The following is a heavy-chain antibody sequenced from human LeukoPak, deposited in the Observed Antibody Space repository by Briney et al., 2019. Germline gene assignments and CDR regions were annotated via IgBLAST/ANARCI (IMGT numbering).Heavy chain of an antibody. CDR3: ARDTITVTTPYFDY. V-gene: IGHV1-2*02. CDR1: GYTFTAYY. Sequence: GASVKVSCKASGYTFTAYYMHWVRQAPGQGLEWMGWINSDSGGTNYAQKFQGRVTMTRDTSTSTAYMELSSLRSDDTAFYYCARDTITVTTPYFDYWGQGTLVTVPS. CDR2: INSDSGGT. D-gene: IGHD4-17*01. J-gene: IGHJ4*02.